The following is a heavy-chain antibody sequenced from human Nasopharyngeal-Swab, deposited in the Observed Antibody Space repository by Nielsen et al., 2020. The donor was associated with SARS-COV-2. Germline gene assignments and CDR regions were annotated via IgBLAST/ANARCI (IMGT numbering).Heavy chain of an antibody. J-gene: IGHJ4*02. Sequence: GESLKISCEASGFTFSSYPMQWVRRAPGKGLEWVSVISYGGGDEHYADSVKGRFTISRDNSKNTLYLQMNSLTVDDTAVYYCARSYNPGGFGWLLSNDWGQGTPVTVSS. CDR2: ISYGGGDE. CDR3: ARSYNPGGFGWLLSND. V-gene: IGHV3-30*04. CDR1: GFTFSSYP. D-gene: IGHD3-9*01.